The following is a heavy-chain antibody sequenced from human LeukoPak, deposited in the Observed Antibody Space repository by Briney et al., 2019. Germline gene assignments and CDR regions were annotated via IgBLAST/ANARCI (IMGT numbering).Heavy chain of an antibody. D-gene: IGHD6-19*01. CDR2: FDPEEGET. V-gene: IGHV1-24*01. J-gene: IGHJ4*02. CDR3: ATVKQWLDYFDY. CDR1: GYTLTELS. Sequence: ASVRVSCKVSGYTLTELSMHWVRQAPGKGLEWMGGFDPEEGETIYAQKFQGRVTMTEDTSTDTAYMELSSLRSEDTAVYYCATVKQWLDYFDYWGQGTLVTVSS.